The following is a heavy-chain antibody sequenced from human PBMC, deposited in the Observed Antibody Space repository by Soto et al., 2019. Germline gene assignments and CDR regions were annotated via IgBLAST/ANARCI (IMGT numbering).Heavy chain of an antibody. CDR2: VYNSGST. Sequence: QVQLQESGPGLVKPSETLSLTCTVSGGSISTYYWSWLRQTPGKGLEWIGYVYNSGSTKYNPSLKSRVSIWESTSKNHVSLRLTSVTAADTAVYYCARDRQHTYGNCFDPWGQGTLVTVSS. D-gene: IGHD4-17*01. J-gene: IGHJ5*02. V-gene: IGHV4-59*01. CDR1: GGSISTYY. CDR3: ARDRQHTYGNCFDP.